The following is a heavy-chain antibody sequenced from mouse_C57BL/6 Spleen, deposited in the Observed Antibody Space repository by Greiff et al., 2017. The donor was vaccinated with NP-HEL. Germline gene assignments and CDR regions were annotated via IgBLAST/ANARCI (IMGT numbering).Heavy chain of an antibody. CDR1: GYTFTSYW. V-gene: IGHV1-50*01. J-gene: IGHJ2*01. CDR2: IDPSDSYT. Sequence: VQLQQSGAELVKPGASVKLSCKASGYTFTSYWMPWVTQRPGQGLEWIGEIDPSDSYTNYNQKFKGKATLTVDTSSSTAYMQLSSLTSEDSAVYYCARGGYWGQGTTLTVSS. CDR3: ARGGY.